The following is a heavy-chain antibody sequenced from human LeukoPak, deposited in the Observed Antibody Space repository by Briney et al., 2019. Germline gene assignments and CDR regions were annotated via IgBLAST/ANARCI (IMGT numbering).Heavy chain of an antibody. CDR1: GFTFSDYD. V-gene: IGHV3-13*01. CDR3: ARVAKARVGGVYYFDY. CDR2: IGTAGDT. D-gene: IGHD6-13*01. Sequence: GGSLRLSCAASGFTFSDYDMHWVREATGKGLEWVSAIGTAGDTYYTGSVKGRFTISRENAKNSLYLQMNSLRAGDTAVYYCARVAKARVGGVYYFDYWGQGTLVTVSS. J-gene: IGHJ4*02.